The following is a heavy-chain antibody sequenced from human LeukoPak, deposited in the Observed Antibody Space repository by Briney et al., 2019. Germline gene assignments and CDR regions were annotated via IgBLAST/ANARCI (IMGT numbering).Heavy chain of an antibody. D-gene: IGHD1-26*01. J-gene: IGHJ6*02. CDR3: ASTIVGATKYYYGMDV. CDR2: ISSSGSTS. V-gene: IGHV3-48*04. CDR1: AFSFSTYS. Sequence: GGSLRLSCAASAFSFSTYSMNWVRQAPGKGLEWVSFISSSGSTSYYADSVKGRFTISRDNAKNSLYLQMNSLRAEDTAVYYCASTIVGATKYYYGMDVWGQGTTVTVSS.